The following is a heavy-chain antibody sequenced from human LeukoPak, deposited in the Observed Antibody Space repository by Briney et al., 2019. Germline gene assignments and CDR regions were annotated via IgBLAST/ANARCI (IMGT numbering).Heavy chain of an antibody. Sequence: QAGGSLRLSCAASGFTFSSYSMNWVRQTPGKGLEWVSGISWNSGSIGYADSVKGRFTISRDNAKNSLYLQMNSLRAEDTALYYCAKDPNYDSSGWFDYWGQGTLVTVSS. CDR3: AKDPNYDSSGWFDY. D-gene: IGHD3-22*01. CDR1: GFTFSSYS. V-gene: IGHV3-9*01. CDR2: ISWNSGSI. J-gene: IGHJ4*02.